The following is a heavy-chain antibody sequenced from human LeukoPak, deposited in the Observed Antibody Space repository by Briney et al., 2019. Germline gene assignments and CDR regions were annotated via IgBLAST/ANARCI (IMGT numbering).Heavy chain of an antibody. D-gene: IGHD1-14*01. CDR1: GFTFSSYV. CDR3: ARSGDTNRNWFDP. Sequence: PGGSLRLSCAASGFTFSSYVTHWVRQPPGKGLEWVAVISYDGSNEHYVDSVKGRFTISRDNSKNTLYVQMNSLRAEDTAVYYCARSGDTNRNWFDPWGQGTLVTVSS. J-gene: IGHJ5*02. V-gene: IGHV3-30-3*01. CDR2: ISYDGSNE.